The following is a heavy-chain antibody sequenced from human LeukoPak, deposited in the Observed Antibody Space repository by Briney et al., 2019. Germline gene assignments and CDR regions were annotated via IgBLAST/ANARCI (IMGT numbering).Heavy chain of an antibody. CDR3: ARDLPQFGSLLYSGYSFGYYGMDV. J-gene: IGHJ6*02. D-gene: IGHD5-12*01. CDR2: ISYDGSNK. V-gene: IGHV3-30*03. Sequence: AGGSLRLSCAASGFTFSSYGMHWVRQAPGKGLEWVAVISYDGSNKYYADSVKGRFTISRDNSKNTLYLQMNSLRSDDTAVYYCARDLPQFGSLLYSGYSFGYYGMDVWGQGTTVTVSS. CDR1: GFTFSSYG.